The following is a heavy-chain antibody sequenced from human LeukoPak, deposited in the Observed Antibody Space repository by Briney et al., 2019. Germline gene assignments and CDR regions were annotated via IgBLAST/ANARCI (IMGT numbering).Heavy chain of an antibody. V-gene: IGHV1-2*02. CDR2: INPNSGGT. CDR3: ARDRRSLSRISRAFDI. Sequence: ASVKASCKASGYTFTGYYMHWVRQAPGQGLEWMGWINPNSGGTNYAQKFQGRVTMTRDTSISTAYMELSRLRSDDTAVYYCARDRRSLSRISRAFDIWGQGTMVTVSS. J-gene: IGHJ3*02. D-gene: IGHD2-15*01. CDR1: GYTFTGYY.